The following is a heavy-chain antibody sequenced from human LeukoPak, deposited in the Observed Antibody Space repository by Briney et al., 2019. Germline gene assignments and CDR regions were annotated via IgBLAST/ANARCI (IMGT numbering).Heavy chain of an antibody. J-gene: IGHJ5*02. CDR2: INTNTGNP. CDR1: GGTFSSYA. D-gene: IGHD4-17*01. V-gene: IGHV7-4-1*02. Sequence: GASVKVSCKASGGTFSSYAISWVRQAPGQGLEWMGWINTNTGNPTYAQGFTGRFVFSLDTSVSTAYLQISSLKAEDTAVYYCARDKNDYGDYCWFDPWGQGTLVTVSS. CDR3: ARDKNDYGDYCWFDP.